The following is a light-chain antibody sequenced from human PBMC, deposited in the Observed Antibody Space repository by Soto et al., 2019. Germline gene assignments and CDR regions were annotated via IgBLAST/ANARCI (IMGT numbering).Light chain of an antibody. CDR3: SLYISGSTYV. J-gene: IGLJ1*01. CDR2: EVN. V-gene: IGLV2-18*01. Sequence: QSVLTQPPSVSGSPEQSVTISCTGTSSDVGSYNRLSWYQQPPGTAPKLIMYEVNTRPSGVPDRFSGSKSGSTASLTISGLQAEDEADYYCSLYISGSTYVFGTGTKVTVL. CDR1: SSDVGSYNR.